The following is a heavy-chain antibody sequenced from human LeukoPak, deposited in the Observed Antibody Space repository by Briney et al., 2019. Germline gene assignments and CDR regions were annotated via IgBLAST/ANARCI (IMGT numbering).Heavy chain of an antibody. CDR3: AKEDDSWGPNNLDL. Sequence: GGSLRLSCAASAFTFSDFSMSWVRQAPGKGLEWISYIDTSSSVLYYANSVMGRFTVTRDNAKNSLYLQMNGLRDEDTAVYYCAKEDDSWGPNNLDLWGQGTMVTVSS. CDR2: IDTSSSVL. CDR1: AFTFSDFS. D-gene: IGHD7-27*01. V-gene: IGHV3-48*02. J-gene: IGHJ3*01.